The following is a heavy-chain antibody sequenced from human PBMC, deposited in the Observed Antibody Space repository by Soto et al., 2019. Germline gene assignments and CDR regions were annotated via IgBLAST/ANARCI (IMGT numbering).Heavy chain of an antibody. Sequence: QVQLVESGGGVVQPGRSLRLSCAASGFTFSSYGMHWVRQAPGKGLEWVAVIWYDGSNKYYADSVKGRFTISRDNSKNTLYLQMNSLRAEDTAVYYCARDRTYYDYVWGSSRRLDAFDIWGQGTMVTVSS. CDR3: ARDRTYYDYVWGSSRRLDAFDI. V-gene: IGHV3-33*01. CDR1: GFTFSSYG. D-gene: IGHD3-16*02. CDR2: IWYDGSNK. J-gene: IGHJ3*02.